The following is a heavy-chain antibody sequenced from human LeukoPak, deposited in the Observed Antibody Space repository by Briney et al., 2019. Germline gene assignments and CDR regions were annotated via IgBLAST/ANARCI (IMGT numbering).Heavy chain of an antibody. CDR2: ISGSGGST. J-gene: IGHJ5*02. D-gene: IGHD2-2*01. V-gene: IGHV3-23*01. CDR1: GFTFSSYA. CDR3: ARGYYGSSTRSPWWFDP. Sequence: GGSLRLSCAASGFTFSSYAMSWVRQAPGKGLEWVSAISGSGGSTYYADSVKGRFTISRDNSKNTLYLQMNSLRAEDTAVYYCARGYYGSSTRSPWWFDPWGQGTLVTVSS.